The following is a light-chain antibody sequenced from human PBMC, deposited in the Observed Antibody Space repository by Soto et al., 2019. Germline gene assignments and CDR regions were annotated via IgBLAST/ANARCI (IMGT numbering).Light chain of an antibody. CDR3: MQAVQAPRT. V-gene: IGKV2-28*01. CDR1: QSLLHSNGNIS. CDR2: LGS. J-gene: IGKJ1*01. Sequence: DIVLTQSPLSLPVTPGEPASISCSSSQSLLHSNGNISLDWYLQKPGQSPQLLIYLGSIRASGVTDRFSGSGSCTDFTLKITRVEAEDVGVYYCMQAVQAPRTFGQGTKVEIK.